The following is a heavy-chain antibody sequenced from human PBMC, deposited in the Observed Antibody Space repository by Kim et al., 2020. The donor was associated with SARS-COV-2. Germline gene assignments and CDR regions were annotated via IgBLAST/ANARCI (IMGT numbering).Heavy chain of an antibody. CDR3: ARNMVRGIIKGGMDV. CDR2: INPSDNSA. V-gene: IGHV1-46*01. D-gene: IGHD3-10*01. Sequence: ASVKVSCTASGYTFTPYYLHWVRQAPGEGLEWMGVINPSDNSASHAQRFQGRVSMTSDTSTSTVYMELSSLRSEDTAVYYCARNMVRGIIKGGMDVWGQGTTVTVSS. CDR1: GYTFTPYY. J-gene: IGHJ6*02.